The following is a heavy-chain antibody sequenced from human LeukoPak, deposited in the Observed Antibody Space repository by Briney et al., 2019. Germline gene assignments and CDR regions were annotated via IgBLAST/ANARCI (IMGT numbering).Heavy chain of an antibody. J-gene: IGHJ3*02. V-gene: IGHV3-66*01. D-gene: IGHD4-17*01. Sequence: GGSLRLSCAASGFTISSNYMSWVRQAPGKGLEWVSVIYSGGSTNYTDSVKGRFTISRDNSKNTLYLQMNSLRAEDTAVYYCAREDYEAADAFDIWGQGTMVTVSS. CDR2: IYSGGST. CDR1: GFTISSNY. CDR3: AREDYEAADAFDI.